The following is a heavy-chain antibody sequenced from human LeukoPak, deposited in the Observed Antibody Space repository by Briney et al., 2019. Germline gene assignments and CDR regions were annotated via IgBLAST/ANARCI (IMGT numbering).Heavy chain of an antibody. Sequence: GGSLRLSCAASGFTFSDYSVNWVRQAPGRGLEWVSSITGSGTYTYYADSVKGRFTISRDNAKNTLYLQMNSLRAEDTAVYYCAKNYYGSGSYYNAGAFDIWGQGTMVTVSS. CDR3: AKNYYGSGSYYNAGAFDI. J-gene: IGHJ3*02. D-gene: IGHD3-10*01. CDR1: GFTFSDYS. V-gene: IGHV3-21*01. CDR2: ITGSGTYT.